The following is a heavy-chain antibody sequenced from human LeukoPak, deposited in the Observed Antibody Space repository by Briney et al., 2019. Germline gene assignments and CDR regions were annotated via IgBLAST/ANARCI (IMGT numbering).Heavy chain of an antibody. CDR2: SYSDDDK. Sequence: SLPTLVNPTQTLTLTCTSSGFSLRARAVGVRWRRQTPEKALECLAFSYSDDDKRYSPSLKSRLTITTDTSKNQVVLTMTEVDPVETATYYYAHRLVSGAVGIWGQGTMVTVSS. D-gene: IGHD2-2*01. V-gene: IGHV2-5*02. CDR3: AHRLVSGAVGI. J-gene: IGHJ3*02. CDR1: GFSLRARAVG.